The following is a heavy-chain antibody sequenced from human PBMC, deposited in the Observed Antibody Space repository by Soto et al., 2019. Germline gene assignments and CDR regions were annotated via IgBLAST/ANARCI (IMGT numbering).Heavy chain of an antibody. CDR3: TSGQVYGSGSYPAY. Sequence: PSETLSLTCAVYGGSFSGYYCSWIRQSPGKGLEWIGEINNSGGTNYNPSLRSRATISVDTSKSQFSLNLNSVTAADTAVYYCTSGQVYGSGSYPAYWGRGTLVTVSS. V-gene: IGHV4-34*01. CDR1: GGSFSGYY. D-gene: IGHD3-10*01. CDR2: INNSGGT. J-gene: IGHJ4*02.